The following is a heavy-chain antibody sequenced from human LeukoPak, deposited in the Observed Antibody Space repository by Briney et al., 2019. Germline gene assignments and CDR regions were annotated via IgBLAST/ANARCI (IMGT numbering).Heavy chain of an antibody. CDR2: IGVGSTI. D-gene: IGHD3-16*01. CDR3: ASLRGLRLGEITPHQSIDY. J-gene: IGHJ4*02. V-gene: IGHV3-48*03. Sequence: PGGSLRLSCAASGVTLSSYEMNWVRQAPGRGLEWVSYIGVGSTIYYADSVKGRFTISRDNAKNSLYLQMNSLRAEDTAVYYCASLRGLRLGEITPHQSIDYWGQGTLVTVSS. CDR1: GVTLSSYE.